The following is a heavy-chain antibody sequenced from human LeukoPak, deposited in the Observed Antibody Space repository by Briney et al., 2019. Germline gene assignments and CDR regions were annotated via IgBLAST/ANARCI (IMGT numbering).Heavy chain of an antibody. D-gene: IGHD2-21*02. J-gene: IGHJ4*02. CDR3: VREDTPATANY. V-gene: IGHV3-23*01. CDR1: GFNFANHS. Sequence: GGSLRLSCAASGFNFANHSMSWLRQTPGKGLEWVSAISGGGDITYYAEPVTGRFTISRDNSTDTMFLPMHSLSPGDTAVYYCVREDTPATANYWGQGTLVTISS. CDR2: ISGGGDIT.